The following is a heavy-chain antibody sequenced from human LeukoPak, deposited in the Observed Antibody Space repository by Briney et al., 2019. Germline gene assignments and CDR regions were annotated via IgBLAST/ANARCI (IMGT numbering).Heavy chain of an antibody. Sequence: SVKVSCKASGGTFSSYAISWVRQAPGQELEWMGRIIPILGIANYAQKFQGRVTITADKSTSTAYMELSSLRSEDTAVYYCARVPQAHNWITNWFDPWGQGTLVTVSS. D-gene: IGHD1-20*01. CDR1: GGTFSSYA. CDR3: ARVPQAHNWITNWFDP. J-gene: IGHJ5*02. V-gene: IGHV1-69*04. CDR2: IIPILGIA.